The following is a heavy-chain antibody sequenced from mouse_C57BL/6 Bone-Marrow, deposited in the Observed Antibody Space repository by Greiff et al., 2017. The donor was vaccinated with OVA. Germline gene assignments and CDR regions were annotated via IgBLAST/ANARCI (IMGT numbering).Heavy chain of an antibody. Sequence: QVQLQQSGAELVRPGASVTLSCKASGYTFTDYEMHWVKQTPVHGLEWIGAIDPETGGTAYNQKFKGKAILTADKSSSTAYMELRSLTSEDSAVYYCTTATVVAGVDFFGYWGQGTTLTVSS. CDR1: GYTFTDYE. J-gene: IGHJ2*01. D-gene: IGHD1-1*01. V-gene: IGHV1-15*01. CDR3: TTATVVAGVDFFGY. CDR2: IDPETGGT.